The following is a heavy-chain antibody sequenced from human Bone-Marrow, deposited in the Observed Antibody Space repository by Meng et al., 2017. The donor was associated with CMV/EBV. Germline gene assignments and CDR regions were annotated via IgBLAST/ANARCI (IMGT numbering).Heavy chain of an antibody. Sequence: GESLKISCAASGFTLSDYYMTWIRQAPGKGLEWVSYISRSGSTIYFADSMKGRFTISRDNAKNSLYLQMNSLRAEDTAVYYCARRGGVVPAAFYFDYWGQGTLVTVSS. D-gene: IGHD2-2*01. CDR1: GFTLSDYY. V-gene: IGHV3-11*01. CDR3: ARRGGVVPAAFYFDY. J-gene: IGHJ4*02. CDR2: ISRSGSTI.